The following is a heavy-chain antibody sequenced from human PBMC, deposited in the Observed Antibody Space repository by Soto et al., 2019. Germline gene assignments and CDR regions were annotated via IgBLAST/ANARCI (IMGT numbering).Heavy chain of an antibody. CDR2: INSGGTNR. J-gene: IGHJ3*01. D-gene: IGHD3-10*01. V-gene: IGHV3-48*03. Sequence: EVQLVESGGDLVQPGGSLRLSCAASGFTFSSFEMNWFRQAPGKGLEWVSYINSGGTNRYYADSVKGRFTISRDEAKNSLFLQMNSLRSEDTAIYYCATRSGGGGAFDFWGQGTMVTVSS. CDR3: ATRSGGGGAFDF. CDR1: GFTFSSFE.